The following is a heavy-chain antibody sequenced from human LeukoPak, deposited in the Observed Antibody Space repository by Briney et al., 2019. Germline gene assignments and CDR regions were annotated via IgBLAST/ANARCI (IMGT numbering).Heavy chain of an antibody. CDR3: TSNYCSGGSCFYY. Sequence: GGSLRLSCAASGFTFSGSAMHWVRQASGKGLEWVGRIRSKANSYATAYAASVKGRFTISRDDSKNTAYLQMNSLKTEDTAVYYCTSNYCSGGSCFYYWGQGTLVTVSS. V-gene: IGHV3-73*01. J-gene: IGHJ4*02. CDR1: GFTFSGSA. CDR2: IRSKANSYAT. D-gene: IGHD2-15*01.